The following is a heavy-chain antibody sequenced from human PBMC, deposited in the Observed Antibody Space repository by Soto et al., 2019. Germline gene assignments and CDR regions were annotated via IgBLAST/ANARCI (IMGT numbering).Heavy chain of an antibody. CDR2: ISGSGGST. CDR3: AKDRRYYDLWSGYTDWFDP. CDR1: GFTFSSYA. V-gene: IGHV3-23*01. J-gene: IGHJ5*02. Sequence: EVQLLESGGGLVQPGGSLRLSCAASGFTFSSYAMSWVRQAPGKGLEWVSAISGSGGSTYYADSVKGRFTLSRDNSKNTLYLQMNSLRAEDTAVYYCAKDRRYYDLWSGYTDWFDPWGQGTLVTVSS. D-gene: IGHD3-3*01.